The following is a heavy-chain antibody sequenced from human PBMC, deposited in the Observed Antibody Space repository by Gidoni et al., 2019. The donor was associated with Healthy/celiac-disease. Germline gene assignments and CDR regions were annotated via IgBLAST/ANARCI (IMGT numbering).Heavy chain of an antibody. CDR3: ARDPESWGREQLVPGWFDP. V-gene: IGHV3-21*01. D-gene: IGHD6-6*01. Sequence: EVQLVESGGGLVKPGGSLRLSCAASGFTFSSSSMNWVRLAPGKGLGWVSSISSSSSYIYYADSVKGRFTISRDNAKNSLYLQMNSLRAEDTAVYYCARDPESWGREQLVPGWFDPWGQGTLVTVSS. J-gene: IGHJ5*02. CDR1: GFTFSSSS. CDR2: ISSSSSYI.